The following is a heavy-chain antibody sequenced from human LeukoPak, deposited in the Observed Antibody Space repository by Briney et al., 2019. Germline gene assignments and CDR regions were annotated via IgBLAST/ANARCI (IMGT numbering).Heavy chain of an antibody. D-gene: IGHD6-19*01. Sequence: PSETLSLTCTVSGGSISSSTHYWGWVRQSPGKGLEWIGTIYYSGSTYYNPSLKSRVTISLDTSKNQFSLKLSSVTAADTAVYYCACHTGWSGPSEWGQGTLVTVS. CDR2: IYYSGST. V-gene: IGHV4-39*07. CDR3: ACHTGWSGPSE. J-gene: IGHJ4*02. CDR1: GGSISSSTHY.